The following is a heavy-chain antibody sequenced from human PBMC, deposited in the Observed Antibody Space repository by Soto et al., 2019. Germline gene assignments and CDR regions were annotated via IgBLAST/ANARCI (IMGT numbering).Heavy chain of an antibody. CDR1: GFTFSDHY. Sequence: EVQLVESGGGLGQPGGSLRLSCAGSGFTFSDHYMDWVRQAPGKGLEWVGRVKNKDNSYSTEYAASVKARFTISRDDSKNSLYLLMNSLKSEDTAVYYCAREGFCSGGSCYGSLDSWGQGTLVTVSS. D-gene: IGHD2-15*01. CDR3: AREGFCSGGSCYGSLDS. CDR2: VKNKDNSYST. V-gene: IGHV3-72*01. J-gene: IGHJ4*02.